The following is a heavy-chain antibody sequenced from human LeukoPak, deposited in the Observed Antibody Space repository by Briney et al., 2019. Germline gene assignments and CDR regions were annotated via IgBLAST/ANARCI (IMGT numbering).Heavy chain of an antibody. CDR3: ARERLGDDIYFDL. V-gene: IGHV3-9*01. D-gene: IGHD3-3*01. CDR2: INWNSGSI. Sequence: GGSLRLSCVASGFSLDDYAMHWVRQAPGKGLEWVSGINWNSGSIGYADSVKGRFTISRDNAKNSLFLQMNSLRAEDTAVYFCARERLGDDIYFDLWGRGTLVTVSS. CDR1: GFSLDDYA. J-gene: IGHJ2*01.